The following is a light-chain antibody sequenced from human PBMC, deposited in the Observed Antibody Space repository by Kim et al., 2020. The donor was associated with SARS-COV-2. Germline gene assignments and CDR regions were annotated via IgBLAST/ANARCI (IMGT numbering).Light chain of an antibody. J-gene: IGLJ3*02. Sequence: SYELTQPPSVSVAPGKTATITCGGDDIGTKSVHWYQQKPGQAPVLVIHSDSDRPSGIPERFSGSNSANTATLTISRVEAGDEADYYCQVWDSRSDHRVFGGGTQLTVL. CDR1: DIGTKS. CDR2: SDS. V-gene: IGLV3-21*04. CDR3: QVWDSRSDHRV.